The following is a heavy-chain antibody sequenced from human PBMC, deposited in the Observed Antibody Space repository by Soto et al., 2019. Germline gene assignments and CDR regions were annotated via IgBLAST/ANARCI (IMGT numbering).Heavy chain of an antibody. Sequence: PGGSLRLSCAASGFTFSSYSMNWVRQAPGKGLEWVSSISSSSSYIYYADSVKGRFTISRDNAKNSLYLQMNSLRAEDTAVYYCARSKARTPKGWFDPWGQGTLVTVSS. V-gene: IGHV3-21*01. CDR3: ARSKARTPKGWFDP. J-gene: IGHJ5*02. CDR1: GFTFSSYS. CDR2: ISSSSSYI.